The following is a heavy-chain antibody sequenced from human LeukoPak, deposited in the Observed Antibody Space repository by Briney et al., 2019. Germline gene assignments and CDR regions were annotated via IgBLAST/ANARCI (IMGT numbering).Heavy chain of an antibody. D-gene: IGHD1/OR15-1a*01. J-gene: IGHJ6*04. V-gene: IGHV3-7*03. Sequence: GGSLRLSCAVSGFPFSKSWMYWVRQAPGEGLEGVANIKSDGSGISYGDSVKGRFIISRDNAMNSLYLQMNSLRVEDTAVYFCAEGNSLDVWGKGTAVTVSS. CDR2: IKSDGSGI. CDR1: GFPFSKSW. CDR3: AEGNSLDV.